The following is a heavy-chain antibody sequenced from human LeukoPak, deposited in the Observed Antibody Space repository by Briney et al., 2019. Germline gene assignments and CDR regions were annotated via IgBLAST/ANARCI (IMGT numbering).Heavy chain of an antibody. D-gene: IGHD5-18*01. J-gene: IGHJ4*02. Sequence: PGRSLRLSCAASGFTFISYAMHWVRQAPGKGLEWVAVISYDGSNKYYADSVKGRFTISRDNSKNTLYLQMNSLRAEDTAVYYCARDEGGYSYGSPYYWGQATLVTVSS. CDR3: ARDEGGYSYGSPYY. CDR1: GFTFISYA. CDR2: ISYDGSNK. V-gene: IGHV3-30-3*01.